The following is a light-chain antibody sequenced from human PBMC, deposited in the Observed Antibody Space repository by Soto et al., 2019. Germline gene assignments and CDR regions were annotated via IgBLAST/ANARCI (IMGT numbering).Light chain of an antibody. V-gene: IGKV1-5*03. CDR1: QSISSW. CDR2: KAS. Sequence: DIQMTQSPSTLSASVGDRVTITCRASQSISSWLAWYQQKPGKAPKLLIYKASSLESGVPSRFSGSGSGTEITITISILQPDEIATYYTQQHNRYFTFGPETKVDIK. J-gene: IGKJ3*01. CDR3: QQHNRYFT.